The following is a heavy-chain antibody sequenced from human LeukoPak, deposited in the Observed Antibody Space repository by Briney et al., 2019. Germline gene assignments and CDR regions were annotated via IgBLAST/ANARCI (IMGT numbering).Heavy chain of an antibody. J-gene: IGHJ4*02. CDR1: GSTFSTYW. CDR3: ARGSTAAANFDF. D-gene: IGHD2-2*01. CDR2: VKQDGSAK. V-gene: IGHV3-7*01. Sequence: GGSLRLSCVASGSTFSTYWMSWVRQAPGKGLEWVANVKQDGSAKDYVDSVKGRFTISRGNAKNSLYLQMNSLRAEDTAVYYCARGSTAAANFDFWGQGILVSVSS.